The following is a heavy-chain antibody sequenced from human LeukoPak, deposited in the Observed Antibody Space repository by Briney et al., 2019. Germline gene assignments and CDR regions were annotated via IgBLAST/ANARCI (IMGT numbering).Heavy chain of an antibody. D-gene: IGHD2-15*01. CDR3: ARRATSYEYFDL. CDR2: IYPGDSDT. Sequence: GESLKISCKGSGYSFATYWIGWVRQTPGKGLEWMGIIYPGDSDTRYSPSFQGQVTISADKSITTAYLQWRSLKASDTAMYYCARRATSYEYFDLWGRGTLVTVSS. J-gene: IGHJ2*01. CDR1: GYSFATYW. V-gene: IGHV5-51*01.